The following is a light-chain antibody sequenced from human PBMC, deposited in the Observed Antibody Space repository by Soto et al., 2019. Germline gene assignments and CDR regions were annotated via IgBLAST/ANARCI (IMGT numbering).Light chain of an antibody. V-gene: IGKV3-20*01. Sequence: EIVLTQSPGTLSLSPGERATLSCRASQSVSSNYLAWYQQKPGQAPRLLIYGASSRATGIPDRFSGSGSGTDFTLTISRLEPEDFAAYYCLQYRSSPFTFGPGTKVDIK. CDR3: LQYRSSPFT. J-gene: IGKJ3*01. CDR1: QSVSSNY. CDR2: GAS.